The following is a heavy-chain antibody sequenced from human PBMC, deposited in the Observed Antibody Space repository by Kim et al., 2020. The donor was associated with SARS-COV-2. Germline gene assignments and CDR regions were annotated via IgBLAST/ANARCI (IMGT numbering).Heavy chain of an antibody. J-gene: IGHJ4*02. D-gene: IGHD6-13*01. V-gene: IGHV5-51*01. Sequence: YSPSFQGQVTISADKSISTAYLQWSSLKASDTAMYYCARAGRGGSSSCPYWGQGTLVTVSS. CDR3: ARAGRGGSSSCPY.